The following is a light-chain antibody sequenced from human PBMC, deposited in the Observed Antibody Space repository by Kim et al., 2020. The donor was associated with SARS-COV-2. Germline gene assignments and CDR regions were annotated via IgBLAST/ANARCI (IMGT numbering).Light chain of an antibody. CDR2: AAS. V-gene: IGKV1-39*01. Sequence: SGGERVTITCRASQSISSQLKWYQQIPGQAPKLLIYAASRVKGVVPWRCSGGGCGTDFTLTSSRLQPEDFANYCCQQGNSSPQITFGQGTRLEIK. CDR1: QSISSQ. CDR3: QQGNSSPQIT. J-gene: IGKJ5*01.